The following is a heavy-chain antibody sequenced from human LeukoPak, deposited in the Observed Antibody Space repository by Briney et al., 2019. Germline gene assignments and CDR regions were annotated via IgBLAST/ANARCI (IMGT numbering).Heavy chain of an antibody. J-gene: IGHJ4*02. CDR1: GYSISSGYY. CDR2: ISYSGST. CDR3: ARAGAGYYNFDY. D-gene: IGHD3-9*01. Sequence: SETLSLTCTVSGYSISSGYYWNWIRQPPGKGLEWIGYISYSGSTNSNPSLKSRVTISLDTSKNQFSLKLNSVTAADTAVYYCARAGAGYYNFDYWGQGTLVTVSS. V-gene: IGHV4-61*01.